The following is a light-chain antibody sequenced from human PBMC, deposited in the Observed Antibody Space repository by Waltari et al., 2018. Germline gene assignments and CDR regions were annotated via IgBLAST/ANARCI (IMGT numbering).Light chain of an antibody. Sequence: SFELTQPPSVSVSPGQTASITCSGNTLPKQYAYWYQQKPGQAPVLIMYKDSERPSGIPERFSGSSSGTTVTLTISGVQAEDGADYYCQSADSSGTPVIFGGGTKLTVL. CDR3: QSADSSGTPVI. CDR2: KDS. J-gene: IGLJ2*01. CDR1: TLPKQY. V-gene: IGLV3-25*03.